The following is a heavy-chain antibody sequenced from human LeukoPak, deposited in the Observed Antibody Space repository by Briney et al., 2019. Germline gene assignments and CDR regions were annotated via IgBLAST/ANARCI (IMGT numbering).Heavy chain of an antibody. Sequence: SRTLSLTCTVSGGSISSGGYYWSWIRQHPGKGLEWIGYIYYSGSTYYNPSLKSRVTISVDTSKNQFSLKLSSVTAADTAVYDCARHYGSGKYYFDYWGQGTLVTVSS. V-gene: IGHV4-31*03. J-gene: IGHJ4*02. CDR3: ARHYGSGKYYFDY. CDR2: IYYSGST. D-gene: IGHD3-10*01. CDR1: GGSISSGGYY.